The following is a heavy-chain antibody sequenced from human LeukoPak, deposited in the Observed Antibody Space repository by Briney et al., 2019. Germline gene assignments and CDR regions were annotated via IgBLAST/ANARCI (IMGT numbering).Heavy chain of an antibody. CDR3: ASLTGYSYGNPSFYYFDY. J-gene: IGHJ4*02. Sequence: GGSLRLSCAASGFTFSSYAMSWVRQAPGKGLEWVSAISGSGGSTYYADSVKGRFTISRDNSKNTLYLQMNSLRAEDTAVYYCASLTGYSYGNPSFYYFDYWGQGTLVTVSS. D-gene: IGHD5-18*01. CDR2: ISGSGGST. CDR1: GFTFSSYA. V-gene: IGHV3-23*01.